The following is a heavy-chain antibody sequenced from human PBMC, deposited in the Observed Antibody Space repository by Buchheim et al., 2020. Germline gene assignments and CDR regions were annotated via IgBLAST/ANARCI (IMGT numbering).Heavy chain of an antibody. D-gene: IGHD6-19*01. CDR3: AKDHWVGYSSGWYGMDV. CDR2: ISYDGSNK. CDR1: GFTFSSYG. V-gene: IGHV3-30*18. J-gene: IGHJ6*02. Sequence: QVQLVESGGGVVQPGRSLRLSCAASGFTFSSYGMHWVRQAPGKGLEWVAVISYDGSNKYYADSVKGRFTISRDNSKNPLYLQMNSLRAEDTAVYYCAKDHWVGYSSGWYGMDVWGQGTT.